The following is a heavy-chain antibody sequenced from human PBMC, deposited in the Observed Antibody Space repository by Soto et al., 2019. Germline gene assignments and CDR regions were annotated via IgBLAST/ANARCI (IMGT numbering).Heavy chain of an antibody. CDR3: ARVLIVGAGKTWFAP. J-gene: IGHJ5*02. D-gene: IGHD3-22*01. CDR1: GGSSIGYD. V-gene: IGHV4-59*01. CDR2: IYYSVST. Sequence: ETLSVRYSVSGGSSIGYDWSWILQPPGKGLEWIGYIYYSVSTNYNPSLKSRVTISVDTSKNQFSLKLSSVTAADTAVYYCARVLIVGAGKTWFAPRGQGTLVTVSS.